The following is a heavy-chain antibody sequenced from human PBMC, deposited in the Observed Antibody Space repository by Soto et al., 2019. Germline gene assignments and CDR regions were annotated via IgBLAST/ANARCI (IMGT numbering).Heavy chain of an antibody. CDR2: ISPDGTTT. Sequence: PGGSLRLSCAASGFTFSNYWIHWLRQVPGKGLVWLSRISPDGTTTRYADSVQGRFTVSRDNGKNTLYLQMNSLRADDTAVYYCATSSRAFDIWRQGTVVPVSS. CDR1: GFTFSNYW. J-gene: IGHJ3*02. V-gene: IGHV3-74*01. CDR3: ATSSRAFDI.